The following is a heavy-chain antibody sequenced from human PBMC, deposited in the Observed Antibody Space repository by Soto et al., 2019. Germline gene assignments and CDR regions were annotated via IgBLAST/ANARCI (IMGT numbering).Heavy chain of an antibody. CDR1: GGLFSSYA. CDR3: ARGDSPYVWFNEF. J-gene: IGHJ4*02. D-gene: IGHD3-16*01. Sequence: QAQLVQSGAEVKKPGSSVKVSCKDSGGLFSSYAISWVRQAPGQGLEWMGGIIHVFDTPYYAQKFQGRVTITADESTNTAYLELSSLRSDDTAMYYCARGDSPYVWFNEFWGQGSRVTVSS. CDR2: IIHVFDTP. V-gene: IGHV1-69*01.